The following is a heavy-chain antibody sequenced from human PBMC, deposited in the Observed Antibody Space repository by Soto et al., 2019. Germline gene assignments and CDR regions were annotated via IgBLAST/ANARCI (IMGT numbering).Heavy chain of an antibody. Sequence: ASVEVSCKASSYTFTSYGISWVRQAPGQGLEWMGWINAGNGNTKYSQKFQGRVTITRDTSASTAYMELSSLRSEDTAVYYCASPPTVTTYYFDYWGQGTLVTVSS. V-gene: IGHV1-3*01. D-gene: IGHD4-17*01. CDR3: ASPPTVTTYYFDY. CDR1: SYTFTSYG. J-gene: IGHJ4*02. CDR2: INAGNGNT.